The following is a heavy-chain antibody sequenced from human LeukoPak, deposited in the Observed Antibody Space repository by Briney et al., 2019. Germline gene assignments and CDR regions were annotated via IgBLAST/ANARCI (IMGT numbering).Heavy chain of an antibody. V-gene: IGHV4-59*01. CDR2: IYYSGST. J-gene: IGHJ6*03. CDR1: GGSISSYY. D-gene: IGHD6-13*01. Sequence: SETLSLTCTVSGGSISSYYWSWIRQPPGKGLEWIGYIYYSGSTNYNPSLKSRATISVDTSKNQFSLKLSSVTAADTAVYYCARESSKLAMGYYYYLDVWGKGTTVTVSS. CDR3: ARESSKLAMGYYYYLDV.